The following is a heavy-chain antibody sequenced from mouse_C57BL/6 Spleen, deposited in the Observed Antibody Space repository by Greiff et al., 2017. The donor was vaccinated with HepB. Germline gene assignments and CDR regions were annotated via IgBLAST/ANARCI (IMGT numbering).Heavy chain of an antibody. CDR1: GFTFSDYG. Sequence: EVQLVESGGGLVKPGGSLKLSCAASGFTFSDYGMHWVRQAPEKGLEWVAYISSGSSTIYCADTVKGRFTISRDNAKNTLFLQMTSLRSEDTAMYYCARGSYWYFDVWGTGTTVTVSS. V-gene: IGHV5-17*01. CDR2: ISSGSSTI. D-gene: IGHD1-1*01. CDR3: ARGSYWYFDV. J-gene: IGHJ1*03.